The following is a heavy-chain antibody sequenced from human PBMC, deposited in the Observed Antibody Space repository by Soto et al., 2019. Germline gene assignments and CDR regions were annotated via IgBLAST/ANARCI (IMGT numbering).Heavy chain of an antibody. CDR1: GGSISSGGYS. J-gene: IGHJ6*02. Sequence: PSETLSLTCAVSGGSISSGGYSWSWIRQPPGKGLEWIGYIYHSGSIYYDPSLKSRVTISVDTSKNQFSLKLSSVTAADTAVYYCARDNTVTRYYYYYGMDVWGQGTTVTVSS. CDR2: IYHSGSI. CDR3: ARDNTVTRYYYYYGMDV. V-gene: IGHV4-30-2*01. D-gene: IGHD4-4*01.